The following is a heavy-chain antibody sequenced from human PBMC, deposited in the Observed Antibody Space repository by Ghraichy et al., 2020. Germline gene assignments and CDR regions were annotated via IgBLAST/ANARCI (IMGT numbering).Heavy chain of an antibody. V-gene: IGHV5-51*01. J-gene: IGHJ6*03. CDR1: GYSFSNYW. CDR2: IYPGDSDT. Sequence: GESLNISCKGSGYSFSNYWIGWVRQMPGKGLEWMGIIYPGDSDTRYSPSFQGQVTISADKSINTAYLKWSSLKASDTAMYYCARGRSGVRGIIDYYYYMDVWGKGTTVTVSS. D-gene: IGHD3-10*01. CDR3: ARGRSGVRGIIDYYYYMDV.